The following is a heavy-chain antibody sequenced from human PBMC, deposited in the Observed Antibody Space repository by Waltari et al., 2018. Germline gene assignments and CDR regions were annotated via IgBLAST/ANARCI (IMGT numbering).Heavy chain of an antibody. V-gene: IGHV3-33*06. CDR3: AKFGRVAAGDY. D-gene: IGHD6-13*01. CDR1: GFTFSSYG. Sequence: QVQLVESGGGVVQPGRSLRLSCAASGFTFSSYGMHWVRQAPGKGLGWVAVIWDDGMNKYYADSVKGRFTISRDNSKNTLYLQMNSLRAEDTAVYYCAKFGRVAAGDYWGQGTLVTVSS. CDR2: IWDDGMNK. J-gene: IGHJ4*02.